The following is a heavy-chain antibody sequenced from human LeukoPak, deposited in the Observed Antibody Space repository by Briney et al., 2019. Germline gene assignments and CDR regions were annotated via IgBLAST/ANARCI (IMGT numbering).Heavy chain of an antibody. CDR1: GFTFSSYW. J-gene: IGHJ4*02. CDR3: ARSNQADDY. V-gene: IGHV3-74*01. Sequence: GGSLRLSCAASGFTFSSYWMHWVRQVPGKGLVWVARINAGGSSITYADSVKGRFTISRDNAKNTLYLQMDSLRAEDTGVYYCARSNQADDYWGQGTLVTVSS. D-gene: IGHD1-14*01. CDR2: INAGGSSI.